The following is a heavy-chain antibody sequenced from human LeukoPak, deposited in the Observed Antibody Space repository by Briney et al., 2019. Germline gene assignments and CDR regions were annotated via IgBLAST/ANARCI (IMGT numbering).Heavy chain of an antibody. CDR3: ARDQGGYIYKGIDY. CDR1: GYTFTTYA. CDR2: INTNTGNP. D-gene: IGHD5-24*01. V-gene: IGHV7-4-1*02. Sequence: ASVKVSCKASGYTFTTYAMNWVRQAPGQGFEWMGWINTNTGNPTYAQGFTGRFVFSLDTSVSTAYLQISSLKAEDTAVYYCARDQGGYIYKGIDYWGQGTLVTVSP. J-gene: IGHJ4*02.